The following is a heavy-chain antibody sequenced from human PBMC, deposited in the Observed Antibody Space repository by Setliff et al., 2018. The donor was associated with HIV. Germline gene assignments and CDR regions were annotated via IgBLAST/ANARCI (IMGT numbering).Heavy chain of an antibody. J-gene: IGHJ6*03. D-gene: IGHD6-19*01. Sequence: GESLKISCKGSGYSFPTYWIAWVRQMPGKGLEWMGVIYPDESDSRYSPSFQGQVTMTEDTSTDTAYMELSSLRSEDTAVYYCARNPRIAVAGTDYYYYMDVWGKGTTVTVSS. CDR3: ARNPRIAVAGTDYYYYMDV. CDR2: IYPDESDS. CDR1: GYSFPTYW. V-gene: IGHV5-51*01.